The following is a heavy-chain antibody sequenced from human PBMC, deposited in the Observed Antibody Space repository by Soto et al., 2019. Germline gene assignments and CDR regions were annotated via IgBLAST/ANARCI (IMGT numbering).Heavy chain of an antibody. J-gene: IGHJ3*02. Sequence: GGSLRLSCVASGLIFSNYWMSWDRQAPGKGLEWVAKIKQDGSEKYYVNSVKGRFTISRDNAKNSLFLQMNSLRADDTAVYYCERDFTDDAFDIWGQGTMVTV. CDR3: ERDFTDDAFDI. CDR1: GLIFSNYW. CDR2: IKQDGSEK. V-gene: IGHV3-7*03.